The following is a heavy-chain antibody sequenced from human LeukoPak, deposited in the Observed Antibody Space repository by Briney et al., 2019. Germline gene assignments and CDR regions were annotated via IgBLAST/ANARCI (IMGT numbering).Heavy chain of an antibody. Sequence: AGGSLRLSCAASGFTFSTYWMHWVRQVPGKGLVWVSRINNDGSGTFYADSVKGRFTISRYNAKNSLYLQMNSLRAEDTAVYYCARVVMEFVRSFAFDIWGQGTMVTVSS. J-gene: IGHJ3*02. D-gene: IGHD1-1*01. CDR3: ARVVMEFVRSFAFDI. CDR2: INNDGSGT. CDR1: GFTFSTYW. V-gene: IGHV3-74*01.